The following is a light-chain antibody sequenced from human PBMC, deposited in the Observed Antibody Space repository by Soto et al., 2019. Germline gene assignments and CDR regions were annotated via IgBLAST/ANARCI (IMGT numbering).Light chain of an antibody. CDR3: SSYAGSNNLGVV. V-gene: IGLV2-8*01. Sequence: QSVLTQPPSASGSPGQSVTISCTGASSDVGGYNYVSWYQQYSGKAPKLMIYEVSKRPSGVPDRFSGSKSGNTASLTVSGLQAEDEADYYCSSYAGSNNLGVVFGGGTKVTVL. CDR1: SSDVGGYNY. J-gene: IGLJ3*02. CDR2: EVS.